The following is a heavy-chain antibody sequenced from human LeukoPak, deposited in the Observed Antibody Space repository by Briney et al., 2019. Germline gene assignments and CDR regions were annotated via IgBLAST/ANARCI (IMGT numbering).Heavy chain of an antibody. D-gene: IGHD6-13*01. CDR2: IYTAGST. CDR1: GFTVSGNY. V-gene: IGHV3-53*01. Sequence: GGSLRLSCAASGFTVSGNYISWVRQAPGKGLEWVSVIYTAGSTYNADSVKGRFTISRDKSKNTLYLQMNTLRAEDTAVYFCAGGNSWPGLSYWGQGTLLTVSS. J-gene: IGHJ4*02. CDR3: AGGNSWPGLSY.